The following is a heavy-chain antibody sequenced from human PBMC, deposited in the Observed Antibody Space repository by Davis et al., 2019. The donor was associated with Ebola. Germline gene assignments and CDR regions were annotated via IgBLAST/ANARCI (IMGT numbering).Heavy chain of an antibody. Sequence: GESLKISCAASGFTFSSYEMNWVRQAPGKGLEWVSYISSSGSTYYADSVKGRFTISRDNSKNTLYMQMNSLRAEDTAVYYSAKDIGYYDFGSGRLKGHWFDHWGQRTLVTVSS. CDR1: GFTFSSYE. CDR2: ISSSGST. V-gene: IGHV3-23*01. J-gene: IGHJ5*02. D-gene: IGHD3-3*01. CDR3: AKDIGYYDFGSGRLKGHWFDH.